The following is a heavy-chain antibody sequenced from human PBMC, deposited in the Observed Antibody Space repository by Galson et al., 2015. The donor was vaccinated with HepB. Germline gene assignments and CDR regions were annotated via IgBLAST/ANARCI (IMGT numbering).Heavy chain of an antibody. V-gene: IGHV3-30-3*01. CDR2: ISYDGSNK. J-gene: IGHJ4*02. Sequence: SLRLSCAASGFTFSSYAMHWIRQAPGKGLEWVAVISYDGSNKYYADSVKGRFTISRDNSKNTLYLQMNSLRAEDTAVYYCAREDYGGNPPGDWGQGTLVTVSS. CDR1: GFTFSSYA. D-gene: IGHD4-23*01. CDR3: AREDYGGNPPGD.